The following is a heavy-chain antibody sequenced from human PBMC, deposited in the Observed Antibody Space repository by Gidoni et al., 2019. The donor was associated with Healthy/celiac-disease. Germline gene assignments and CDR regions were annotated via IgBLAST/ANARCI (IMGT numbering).Heavy chain of an antibody. V-gene: IGHV3-23*04. CDR2: ISGSGGST. J-gene: IGHJ4*02. Sequence: EVQLVESGGGLVQPGGSLRLSCAASGFTFSSYAMSWVRQAPGKGLEWVSAISGSGGSTYYADSVKGRFTISRDNSKNTLYLQMNSLRAEDTAVYYCAKTENFDWLFQAGFFDYWGQGTLVTVSS. CDR3: AKTENFDWLFQAGFFDY. CDR1: GFTFSSYA. D-gene: IGHD3-9*01.